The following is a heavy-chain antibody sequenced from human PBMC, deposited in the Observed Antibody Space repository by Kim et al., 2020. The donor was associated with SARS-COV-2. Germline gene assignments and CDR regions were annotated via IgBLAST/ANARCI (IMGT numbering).Heavy chain of an antibody. Sequence: GGSLRHSCAASGFTFSSYGMHWVRQAPGKGLEWVAVIWYDGSNKYYADSVKGRFTISRDNSKNTLYLQMNSLRAEDTAVYYCARDYAEMATIKAGYYYGMGVWGQGTTVTVSS. CDR3: ARDYAEMATIKAGYYYGMGV. D-gene: IGHD5-12*01. CDR1: GFTFSSYG. J-gene: IGHJ6*02. CDR2: IWYDGSNK. V-gene: IGHV3-33*01.